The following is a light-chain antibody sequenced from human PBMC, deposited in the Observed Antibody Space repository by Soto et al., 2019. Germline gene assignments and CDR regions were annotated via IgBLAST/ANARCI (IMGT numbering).Light chain of an antibody. CDR3: QAWDGSAAF. CDR1: KLGDKY. CDR2: QDH. J-gene: IGLJ2*01. Sequence: SYELTQPPSVSVSPGQTASITCSGDKLGDKYASWYQQKPGQSPVLVIYQDHKRPSGIPERFSGSISGNTATLTISGIQATDEGDYYCQAWDGSAAFFGGGTKLTVL. V-gene: IGLV3-1*01.